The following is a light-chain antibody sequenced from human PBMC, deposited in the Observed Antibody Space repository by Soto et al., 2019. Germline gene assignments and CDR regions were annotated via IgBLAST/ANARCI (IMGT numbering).Light chain of an antibody. CDR3: SSYTGGNPSYV. J-gene: IGLJ1*01. Sequence: QSALTQPPSASGSPGRSVTISCTGTSSDVGGYDYVSWYQQHPGKAPKLMIYEVTIRPSGVSDRFSGSKSGNTAPLTVSGLQAEDEADYYCSSYTGGNPSYVFGTGTKVTVL. CDR1: SSDVGGYDY. V-gene: IGLV2-8*01. CDR2: EVT.